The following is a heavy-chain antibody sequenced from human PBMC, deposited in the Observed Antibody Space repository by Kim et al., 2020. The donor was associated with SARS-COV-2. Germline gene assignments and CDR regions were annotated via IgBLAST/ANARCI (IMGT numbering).Heavy chain of an antibody. CDR2: INAGNANT. D-gene: IGHD2-15*01. J-gene: IGHJ5*02. V-gene: IGHV1-3*01. Sequence: ASVKVSCKASGYTFTSYAMHWVRQAPGQRLEWMGWINAGNANTKYSQKFQGRVTITRDTSASTAYMELSSLRSEDTAVYYCARERKVAPFDPWGQGTLVT. CDR1: GYTFTSYA. CDR3: ARERKVAPFDP.